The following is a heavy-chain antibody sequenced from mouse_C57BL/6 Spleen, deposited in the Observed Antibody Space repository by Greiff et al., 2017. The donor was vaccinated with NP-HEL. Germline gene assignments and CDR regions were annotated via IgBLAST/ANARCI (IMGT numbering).Heavy chain of an antibody. Sequence: QVQLQQPGAELVRPGTSVKLSCKASGYTFTSYWMHWVKQRPGQGLEWIGVIDPSDSYTNYNQKFKGKATLTVETSSSTAYMQLSSLTSEDSAVYYCARWGISRDYWGQGTTLTVSS. CDR3: ARWGISRDY. CDR2: IDPSDSYT. CDR1: GYTFTSYW. V-gene: IGHV1-59*01. D-gene: IGHD1-1*01. J-gene: IGHJ2*01.